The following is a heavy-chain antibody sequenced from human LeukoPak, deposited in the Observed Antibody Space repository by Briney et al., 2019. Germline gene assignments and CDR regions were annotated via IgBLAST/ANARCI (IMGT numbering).Heavy chain of an antibody. V-gene: IGHV4-34*01. Sequence: SETLSLTCAVYGGSLSRYYWSWIRQPPGKGLEWIGEIHYSGATNYGPSLKSRATISADMSNNRLSLRLTSVTAADTAVFYCARGNLDGYYFDYWGQGTQVTVSS. D-gene: IGHD3/OR15-3a*01. CDR1: GGSLSRYY. J-gene: IGHJ4*02. CDR3: ARGNLDGYYFDY. CDR2: IHYSGAT.